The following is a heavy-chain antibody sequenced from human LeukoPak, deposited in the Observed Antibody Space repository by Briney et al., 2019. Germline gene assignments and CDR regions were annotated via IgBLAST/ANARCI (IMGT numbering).Heavy chain of an antibody. D-gene: IGHD6-19*01. Sequence: GGSLRLSCAASGFTFSSYAMSWVRQAPGKGLEWVSAISGSGGSTYYADSVKGRFTISRDGSKNTLYLQMNSLRAEDTAVYYCAKDPDSSGWSYYFDYWGQGTLVTVSS. CDR2: ISGSGGST. CDR3: AKDPDSSGWSYYFDY. V-gene: IGHV3-23*01. J-gene: IGHJ4*02. CDR1: GFTFSSYA.